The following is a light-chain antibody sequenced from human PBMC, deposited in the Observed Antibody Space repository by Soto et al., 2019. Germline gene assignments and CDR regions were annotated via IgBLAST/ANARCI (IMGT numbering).Light chain of an antibody. CDR3: QQYSNLIT. CDR1: QDVSSY. Sequence: DIQMTQSPSSLSASVGDRVTITFQASQDVSSYLNWYQQKLGKAPKLLIYDASNLETGVPSRFSGSGSGTYFSFTISSLQPEDFATYYCQQYSNLITFGQGTRLEIK. V-gene: IGKV1-33*01. CDR2: DAS. J-gene: IGKJ5*01.